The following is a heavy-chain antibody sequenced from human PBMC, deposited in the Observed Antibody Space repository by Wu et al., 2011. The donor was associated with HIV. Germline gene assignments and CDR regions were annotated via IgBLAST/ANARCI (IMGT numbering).Heavy chain of an antibody. D-gene: IGHD1-26*01. CDR2: IIPMFGTP. CDR1: GGTFSSHA. CDR3: ARGGSGSIYHLDP. Sequence: QVQLVQSGAEVKKPGSSAKVSCKASGGTFSSHAINWVRQAPGQGLEWMGRIIPMFGTPNYARKFQGRVTITADESTSTAYMELSSLRSEDTAIYYCARGGSGSIYHLDPWGQGTLVTVSS. J-gene: IGHJ5*02. V-gene: IGHV1-69*15.